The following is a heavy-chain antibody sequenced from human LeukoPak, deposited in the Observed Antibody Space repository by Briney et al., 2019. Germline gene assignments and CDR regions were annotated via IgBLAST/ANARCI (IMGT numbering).Heavy chain of an antibody. J-gene: IGHJ3*02. CDR2: TYYSGST. V-gene: IGHV4-31*03. D-gene: IGHD3-22*01. Sequence: SQTLSLTCTVSGGSISSGGYYWSWIRQHPGKGLEWIGYTYYSGSTYYNPSLKSRVTISVDTSKNQFSLKLSSVTAADTAVYYCARGSLTYYDSSGYYYRAFDIWGQGTMVTVSS. CDR3: ARGSLTYYDSSGYYYRAFDI. CDR1: GGSISSGGYY.